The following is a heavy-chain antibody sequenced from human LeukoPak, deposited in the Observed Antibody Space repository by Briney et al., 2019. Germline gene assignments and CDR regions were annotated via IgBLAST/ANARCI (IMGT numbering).Heavy chain of an antibody. CDR2: ISAYNGNT. J-gene: IGHJ5*02. CDR3: ARDRVIPMVRGQPPNFSFDP. CDR1: GYTFTSYG. D-gene: IGHD3-10*01. V-gene: IGHV1-18*04. Sequence: GASVKVSCKASGYTFTSYGISWVRQAPGQGLEWMGWISAYNGNTNYAQKLQGRFTMTTDTSTSTAYMELRSLRSDATAVYYCARDRVIPMVRGQPPNFSFDPWGQGTLVTVSS.